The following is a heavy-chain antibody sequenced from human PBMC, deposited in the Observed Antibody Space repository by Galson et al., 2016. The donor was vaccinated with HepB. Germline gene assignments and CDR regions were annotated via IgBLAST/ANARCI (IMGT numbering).Heavy chain of an antibody. CDR1: GYTFSSYA. V-gene: IGHV1-18*01. CDR3: ARDFGITGSITPFDY. D-gene: IGHD3-10*01. J-gene: IGHJ4*02. CDR2: ISDYTGRK. Sequence: SVKVSCKASGYTFSSYAIAWVRQTPGQGLEWMGWISDYTGRKHYAQKFQGRLTLTMDTSTTTASMELKSLRLDDTAVYYCARDFGITGSITPFDYWGQGALVTVSS.